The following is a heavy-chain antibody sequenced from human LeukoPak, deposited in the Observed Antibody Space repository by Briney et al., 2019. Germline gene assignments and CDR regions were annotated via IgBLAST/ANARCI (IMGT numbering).Heavy chain of an antibody. CDR2: ISGSGGST. J-gene: IGHJ4*02. CDR3: ARAARTTVTTHFDY. CDR1: GFTFSSYG. V-gene: IGHV3-23*01. Sequence: GGSLRLSCAASGFTFSSYGMSWVRQAPEKGLEWVSAISGSGGSTYYADSVKGRFTISRDNSKNTLYLQMNSLRAEDTAVYYCARAARTTVTTHFDYWGQGTLVTVSS. D-gene: IGHD4-17*01.